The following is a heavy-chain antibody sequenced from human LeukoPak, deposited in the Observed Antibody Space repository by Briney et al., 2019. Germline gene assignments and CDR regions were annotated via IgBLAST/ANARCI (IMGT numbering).Heavy chain of an antibody. D-gene: IGHD3-10*02. J-gene: IGHJ6*02. CDR3: ARERPMVGDSYYGMDV. CDR2: IYTGGNK. CDR1: GFTVNSYY. Sequence: GGSLRLSCAVSGFTVNSYYIHWVRQSPGKGLEWVSFIYTGGNKYYADSVKGRFIISRDNPQNTVSMQLNSLRGDDMAVYPCARERPMVGDSYYGMDVWGQGTPVTVSS. V-gene: IGHV3-66*01.